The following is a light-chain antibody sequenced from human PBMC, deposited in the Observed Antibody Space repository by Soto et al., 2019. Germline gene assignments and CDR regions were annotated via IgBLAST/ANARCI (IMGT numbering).Light chain of an antibody. V-gene: IGLV4-69*01. J-gene: IGLJ3*02. CDR3: QTWVTGSWV. Sequence: QPVLTQSPSASASLGASVKLTCTLSSGYSSYAIAWHQQQPEKGPRYLMNINSDGSHSKRDGIPDRFSGSSSGAERYLTISSLQSEDEADYFCQTWVTGSWVFGGGTKLTVL. CDR1: SGYSSYA. CDR2: INSDGSH.